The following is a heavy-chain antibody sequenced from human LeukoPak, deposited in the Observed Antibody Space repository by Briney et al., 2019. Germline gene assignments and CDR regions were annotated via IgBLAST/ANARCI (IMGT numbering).Heavy chain of an antibody. Sequence: GRSLRLSCAASGFTFSSYAMHWVRQAPGKGLEWVAVISYDGSNKYYADSVKGRFTISRDNSKNTLYLQMNSLRAEDTAVYYCARDRLHYYYYYYMDVWGKGTTVTVSS. CDR3: ARDRLHYYYYYYMDV. CDR1: GFTFSSYA. J-gene: IGHJ6*03. CDR2: ISYDGSNK. V-gene: IGHV3-30-3*01. D-gene: IGHD5-24*01.